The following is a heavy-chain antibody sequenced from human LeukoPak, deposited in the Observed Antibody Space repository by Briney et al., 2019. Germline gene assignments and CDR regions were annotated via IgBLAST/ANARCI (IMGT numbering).Heavy chain of an antibody. CDR1: GFTFSTYA. Sequence: GRSLTLSCAASGFTFSTYAIHWVRQAPGKGLEWVSVISFDVRNKYYADSVKGRFTISRDNSKNTLYLQMNGLRAEDTAVYYCARGTGTTKGYFDYWGQGTLVTVSS. CDR2: ISFDVRNK. J-gene: IGHJ4*02. CDR3: ARGTGTTKGYFDY. D-gene: IGHD1-7*01. V-gene: IGHV3-30*07.